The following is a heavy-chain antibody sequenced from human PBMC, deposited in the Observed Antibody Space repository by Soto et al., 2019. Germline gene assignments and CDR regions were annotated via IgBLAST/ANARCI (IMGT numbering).Heavy chain of an antibody. V-gene: IGHV4-39*01. J-gene: IGHJ4*02. CDR2: IYYSGST. CDR3: ARRYGSAIDY. Sequence: PSETLSLTCTVSGGSISSSSYYWGWIRQPPGKGLEWIGSIYYSGSTYYNPSLKSRITVSVDTSSNQFSLKLSSVTAADTAVYYCARRYGSAIDYWGQGTLVTVSS. D-gene: IGHD1-26*01. CDR1: GGSISSSSYY.